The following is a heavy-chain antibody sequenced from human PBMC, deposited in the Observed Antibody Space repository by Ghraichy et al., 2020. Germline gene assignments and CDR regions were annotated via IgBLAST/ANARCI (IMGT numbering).Heavy chain of an antibody. V-gene: IGHV3-21*01. CDR2: ISSSSSYI. CDR1: GFTFSSYS. CDR3: ASTPPSLRLGELMDSPLDY. D-gene: IGHD3-16*01. Sequence: GGSLRLSCAASGFTFSSYSMNWVRQAPGKGLEWVSSISSSSSYIYYADSVKGRFTISRDNAKNSLYLQMNSLRAEDTAVYYCASTPPSLRLGELMDSPLDYWGQGTLVTVSS. J-gene: IGHJ4*02.